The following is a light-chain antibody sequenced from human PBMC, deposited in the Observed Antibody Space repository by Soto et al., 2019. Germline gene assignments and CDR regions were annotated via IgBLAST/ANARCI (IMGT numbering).Light chain of an antibody. Sequence: IVLTQSPASLSLSPGERATLSCRASQSISSYLAWYQQKPGQAPRLLIYDASNRATGVPARFSGSGSGTDFTLTISSLEPEAFAVYYCQQRVIWPPLTFGGGTKVEIK. J-gene: IGKJ4*01. CDR2: DAS. CDR3: QQRVIWPPLT. CDR1: QSISSY. V-gene: IGKV3-11*01.